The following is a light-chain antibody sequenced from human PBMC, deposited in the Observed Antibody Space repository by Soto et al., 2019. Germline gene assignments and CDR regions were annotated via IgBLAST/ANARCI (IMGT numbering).Light chain of an antibody. J-gene: IGLJ3*02. CDR2: GAN. CDR3: CSYVASSTWV. CDR1: SSDVGTYDL. V-gene: IGLV2-23*01. Sequence: QSALTQPASVSGSPGQSITISCTGTSSDVGTYDLVSWYQHHPGKAPKLMIYGANKRPSGVSNRFSGSKSSNTASLTISGLQAEDEAHYYCCSYVASSTWVFGGGTKLTVL.